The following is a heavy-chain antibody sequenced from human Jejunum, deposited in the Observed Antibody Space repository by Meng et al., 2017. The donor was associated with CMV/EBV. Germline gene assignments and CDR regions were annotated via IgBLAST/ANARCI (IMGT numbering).Heavy chain of an antibody. CDR1: TCTSHG. J-gene: IGHJ4*02. CDR3: AKDQAGGYYDFRSGFDY. V-gene: IGHV3-30*02. Sequence: TCTSHGMHWVRQAPGKGLEWVAFIAYDGSNKYYADSVKGRFTISRDNSKNTLDLQMNSLRVEDTAVYYCAKDQAGGYYDFRSGFDYWGQGTLVTVSS. CDR2: IAYDGSNK. D-gene: IGHD3-3*01.